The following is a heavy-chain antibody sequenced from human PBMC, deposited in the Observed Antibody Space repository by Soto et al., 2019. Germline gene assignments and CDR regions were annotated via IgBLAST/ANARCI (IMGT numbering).Heavy chain of an antibody. V-gene: IGHV3-64*01. Sequence: EVQLVESGGGLVQPGGSLRLSCAASGFTFSSYAMHWVRQAPGKELEYVSAISSNGGSTYYANSVKRRFTISRDNSKNTLFLQMGSLRAEDMSVYYCARQWLDSYYFDYWGQGTLVTVSS. CDR2: ISSNGGST. CDR1: GFTFSSYA. D-gene: IGHD6-19*01. J-gene: IGHJ4*02. CDR3: ARQWLDSYYFDY.